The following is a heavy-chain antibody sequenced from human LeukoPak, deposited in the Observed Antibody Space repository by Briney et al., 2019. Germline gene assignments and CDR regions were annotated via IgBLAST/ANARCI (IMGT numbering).Heavy chain of an antibody. CDR1: GFTFSTYA. CDR3: VKGEWDGYNYAFDY. J-gene: IGHJ4*02. V-gene: IGHV3-64D*09. D-gene: IGHD5-24*01. Sequence: GGSLRLSCSISGFTFSTYAMHWVRQAPGKGLEYISAINNNGSSTYHADSVKGRFTISRDNSKNTLYLQMSSLRAEDTADYYCVKGEWDGYNYAFDYWCQGTLVTVSS. CDR2: INNNGSST.